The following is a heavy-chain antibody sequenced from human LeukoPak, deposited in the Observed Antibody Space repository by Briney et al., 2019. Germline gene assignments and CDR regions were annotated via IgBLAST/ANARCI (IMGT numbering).Heavy chain of an antibody. D-gene: IGHD6-13*01. Sequence: GASVKVSCKASGGTFSSYAISWVRQAPGQGREWMGGIIPIFGTANYARKFQGRVTITADESTSTAYMELSSLRSEDTAVYYCARGIAAAASDPWGQGTLVTVSS. CDR2: IIPIFGTA. CDR1: GGTFSSYA. J-gene: IGHJ5*02. CDR3: ARGIAAAASDP. V-gene: IGHV1-69*13.